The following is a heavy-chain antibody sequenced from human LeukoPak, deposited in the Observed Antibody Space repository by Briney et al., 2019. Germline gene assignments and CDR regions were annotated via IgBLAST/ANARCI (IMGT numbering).Heavy chain of an antibody. CDR1: GYTFTSYG. CDR3: ARGRGITIFDTEENWFDP. J-gene: IGHJ5*02. CDR2: ISAYNGNT. Sequence: GASVKVSCKASGYTFTSYGISWVRQAPGQGLEWMGWISAYNGNTNYAQKLQGRVTMTTDTSTSTAYMELRSLRSDDTAVYYCARGRGITIFDTEENWFDPWGQGTLVTVSS. V-gene: IGHV1-18*01. D-gene: IGHD3-3*01.